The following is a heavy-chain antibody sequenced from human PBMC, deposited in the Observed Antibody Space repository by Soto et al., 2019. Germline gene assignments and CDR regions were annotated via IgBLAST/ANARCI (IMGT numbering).Heavy chain of an antibody. CDR1: GFTFSDYY. D-gene: IGHD1-26*01. CDR2: IGTYSTYT. J-gene: IGHJ4*02. V-gene: IGHV3-11*05. CDR3: ARRGSGSYYDY. Sequence: QAQLVESGGGLVKPGGSLRLSCAASGFTFSDYYITWIRQAPGRGLEWVSYIGTYSTYTDFADSVKGRFTISRDNSKNTLYLQMNSLRAEDTAVYYCARRGSGSYYDYWGQGTLVTVSS.